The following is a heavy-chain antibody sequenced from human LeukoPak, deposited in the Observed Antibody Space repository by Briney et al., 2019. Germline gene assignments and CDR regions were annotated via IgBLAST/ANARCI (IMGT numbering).Heavy chain of an antibody. V-gene: IGHV4-34*01. CDR1: GASFSLYH. CDR3: ARDGPNYRFDH. J-gene: IGHJ4*02. D-gene: IGHD3-10*01. Sequence: SETLSLTCGVHGASFSLYHWSWIRQSPGKGLEWLGEVNRWGRTNYNPSLESRVTISVDTSKNQFSLKLNSVTAADTAVYYCARDGPNYRFDHWGQGTLVTVSS. CDR2: VNRWGRT.